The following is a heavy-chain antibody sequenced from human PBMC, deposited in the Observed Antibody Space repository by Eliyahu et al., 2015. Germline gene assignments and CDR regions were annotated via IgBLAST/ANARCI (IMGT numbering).Heavy chain of an antibody. CDR2: INHSGST. J-gene: IGHJ4*02. V-gene: IGHV4-34*01. CDR3: ARASGLLWFRKDFDY. CDR1: GGSFSGYY. D-gene: IGHD3-10*01. Sequence: QVQLQQWGAGLLKPSETLSLTCAVYGGSFSGYYWSWIRQPPGKGXEWIGEINHSGSTNYNPSLKSRVTISVDTSKNQFSLKLSSVTAADTAVYYCARASGLLWFRKDFDYWGQGTLVTVSS.